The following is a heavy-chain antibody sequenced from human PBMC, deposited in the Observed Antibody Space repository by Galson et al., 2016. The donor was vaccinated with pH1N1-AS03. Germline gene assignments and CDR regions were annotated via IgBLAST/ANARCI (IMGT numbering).Heavy chain of an antibody. V-gene: IGHV1-18*04. J-gene: IGHJ6*02. Sequence: SVKVSCKASGYNFSSYGISWVRQAPGRGPEWMGWISTYDSETYYIVRVQGRVTMTTDTSSSTAYMELRSLTSDDSAVYYFARMHYDRWSGYDYYGLDVWGQGTTVTGPS. CDR3: ARMHYDRWSGYDYYGLDV. D-gene: IGHD3-3*01. CDR2: ISTYDSET. CDR1: GYNFSSYG.